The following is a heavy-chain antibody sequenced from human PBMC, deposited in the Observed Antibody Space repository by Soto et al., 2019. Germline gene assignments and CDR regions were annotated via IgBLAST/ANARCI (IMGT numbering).Heavy chain of an antibody. D-gene: IGHD3-16*01. J-gene: IGHJ4*02. V-gene: IGHV1-18*01. CDR3: ERGGTPIDY. Sequence: ASVKVSCKASGYTFTNFGISWVRQAPGQGLEWMGWISAYNGNTNYAQNFQGRVTMTTDTSTSTAYMELRSLRSDDTAVYYCERGGTPIDYWGQGTLVIVSS. CDR1: GYTFTNFG. CDR2: ISAYNGNT.